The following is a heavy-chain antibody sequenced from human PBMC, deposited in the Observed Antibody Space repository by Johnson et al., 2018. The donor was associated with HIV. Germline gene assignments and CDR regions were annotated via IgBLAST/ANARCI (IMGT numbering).Heavy chain of an antibody. V-gene: IGHV3-11*01. J-gene: IGHJ3*02. Sequence: QVQLVESGGGLVQPGGSLRLSCAASGFTFSSYGMSWIRQAPGKGLEWVSYISSSGSTIYYADSVKGRFTISRDNAKNSLYLQMNTLRPEDTALYYWAKDLLSSSWFHDAFDIWGQGTMVTVSS. CDR2: ISSSGSTI. D-gene: IGHD6-13*01. CDR1: GFTFSSYG. CDR3: AKDLLSSSWFHDAFDI.